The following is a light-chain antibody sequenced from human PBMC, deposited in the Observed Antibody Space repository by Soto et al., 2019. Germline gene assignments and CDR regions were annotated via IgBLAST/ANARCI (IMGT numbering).Light chain of an antibody. Sequence: QSVMTQPPSVSAAPGQRVTISCSGSSSNIGANSGSWYQQLPGTAPKLLIYDDDKRPSGIPDRFSGSKSGTSATLGITGFQTWDEADYYCGSWDSSLSAYVFGTGTKLTVL. CDR2: DDD. V-gene: IGLV1-51*01. J-gene: IGLJ1*01. CDR1: SSNIGANS. CDR3: GSWDSSLSAYV.